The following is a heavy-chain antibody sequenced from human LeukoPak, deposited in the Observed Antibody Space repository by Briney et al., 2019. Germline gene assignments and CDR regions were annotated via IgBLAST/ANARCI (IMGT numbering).Heavy chain of an antibody. V-gene: IGHV4-59*08. CDR2: IYYTGST. D-gene: IGHD1-26*01. J-gene: IGHJ3*02. CDR1: GGSISSYY. Sequence: SETLSLTRIVSGGSISSYYWSWIRQPPGKGLEWIGYIYYTGSTNYNPSLKSRVTISVDTSKNQLSLKLSSVTAADTAVYYCARQDSGSYLNPLDIWGQGTVVTVSS. CDR3: ARQDSGSYLNPLDI.